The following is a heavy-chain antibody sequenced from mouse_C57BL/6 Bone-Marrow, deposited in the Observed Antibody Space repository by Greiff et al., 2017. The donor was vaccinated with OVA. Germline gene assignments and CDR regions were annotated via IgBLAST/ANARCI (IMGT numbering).Heavy chain of an antibody. D-gene: IGHD3-2*02. CDR2: ISSGGSYT. CDR3: ARHSSGPAWFAY. Sequence: EVQGVESGGDLVKPGGSLKLSCAASGFTFSSYGMSWVRQTPDKRLEWVATISSGGSYTYYPDSVKGRFTISRENAKNTLYLQMSSLKSEDTAMYYCARHSSGPAWFAYWGQGTLVTVSA. CDR1: GFTFSSYG. V-gene: IGHV5-6*01. J-gene: IGHJ3*01.